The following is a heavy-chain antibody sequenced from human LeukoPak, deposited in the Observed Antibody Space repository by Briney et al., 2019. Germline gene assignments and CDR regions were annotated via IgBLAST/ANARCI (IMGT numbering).Heavy chain of an antibody. Sequence: PSETLSLTCTVSGDSISSGDYFWSWIRQPPGKGLEWIGYIYYSGSTYYNPSLKSRVTISVDTSKNQFSLKLSSVTAADTAVYYCARAQTPITMVRGVIPLFDYWGQGTLVTVSS. CDR3: ARAQTPITMVRGVIPLFDY. CDR1: GDSISSGDYF. D-gene: IGHD3-10*01. CDR2: IYYSGST. J-gene: IGHJ4*02. V-gene: IGHV4-30-4*01.